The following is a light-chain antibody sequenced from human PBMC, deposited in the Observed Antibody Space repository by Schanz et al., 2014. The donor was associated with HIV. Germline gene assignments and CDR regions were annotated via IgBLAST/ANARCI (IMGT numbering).Light chain of an antibody. CDR3: TSYTSTNTWV. J-gene: IGLJ3*02. V-gene: IGLV2-14*03. Sequence: QSALTQPPSASGSPGQSVTISCTGTNSDIGGYNYPSWYQQHPGKAPKLMLYDVSNRPSGVSNRFSGSKSGNTASLTISGLQAEDEAEYYCTSYTSTNTWVFGGGTKLTVL. CDR1: NSDIGGYNY. CDR2: DVS.